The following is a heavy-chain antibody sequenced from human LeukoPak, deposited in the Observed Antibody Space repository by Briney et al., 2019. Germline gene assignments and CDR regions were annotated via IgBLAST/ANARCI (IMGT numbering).Heavy chain of an antibody. CDR2: ISYDGSNK. CDR1: GFTFSDYY. Sequence: GGSLRLSCAASGFTFSDYYMSWIRQAPGKGLEWVAVISYDGSNKYYADSVKGRFTISRDNSKNTLYLQMNSLRAEDTAVYYCAKPPQPDYDFWSGYYTYYFDYWGQGTLVTVSS. D-gene: IGHD3-3*01. V-gene: IGHV3-30*18. CDR3: AKPPQPDYDFWSGYYTYYFDY. J-gene: IGHJ4*02.